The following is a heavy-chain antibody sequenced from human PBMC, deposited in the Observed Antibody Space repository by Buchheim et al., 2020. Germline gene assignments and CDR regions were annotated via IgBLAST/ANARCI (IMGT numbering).Heavy chain of an antibody. D-gene: IGHD4-23*01. CDR2: IKQDGSEK. CDR3: ARDQSGYEFYGGNTLFDY. J-gene: IGHJ4*02. V-gene: IGHV3-7*01. Sequence: EVQLVESGGGLVQPGGSLRLSCAASGFTFSSYWMSWVRQAPGKGLEWVANIKQDGSEKYYVDSVKGRFTISRDNAKNSPYLQMNSLRAEDTAVYYCARDQSGYEFYGGNTLFDYWGQGTL. CDR1: GFTFSSYW.